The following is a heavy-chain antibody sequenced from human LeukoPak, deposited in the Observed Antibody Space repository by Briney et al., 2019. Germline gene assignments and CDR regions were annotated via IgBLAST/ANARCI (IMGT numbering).Heavy chain of an antibody. J-gene: IGHJ1*01. CDR1: GYSFTSYW. V-gene: IGHV5-51*01. Sequence: GESLKISCKGSGYSFTSYWIGWVRQMPGKGLEWMGIIYPGDSDTRYSPSFQGQVTISADKSISTAYLQWSSLKASDTAMYYCASAVACPSGADNFHHWGQGTLVTVSS. CDR2: IYPGDSDT. D-gene: IGHD6-19*01. CDR3: ASAVACPSGADNFHH.